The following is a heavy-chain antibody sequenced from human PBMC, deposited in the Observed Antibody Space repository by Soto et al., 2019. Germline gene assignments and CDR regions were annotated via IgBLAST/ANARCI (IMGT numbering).Heavy chain of an antibody. CDR3: ARASVPLYSSSWYLFDD. CDR1: GRSISSYY. J-gene: IGHJ4*02. D-gene: IGHD6-13*01. V-gene: IGHV4-59*01. CDR2: IYYSGST. Sequence: PSETLSLTCTVSGRSISSYYWSWIRQPPGKGLEWIGYIYYSGSTNYNPSLKSRVTISVDTSKNQFSLKLSSVTAADTAVYYCARASVPLYSSSWYLFDDWGQGTLVPVSS.